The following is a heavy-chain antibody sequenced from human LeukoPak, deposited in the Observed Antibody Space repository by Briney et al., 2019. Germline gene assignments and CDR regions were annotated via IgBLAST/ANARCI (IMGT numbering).Heavy chain of an antibody. CDR2: IYYSGST. CDR1: GGSISSSSYY. V-gene: IGHV4-39*01. Sequence: SETLSLTCTVSGGSISSSSYYWGWIRQPPGKGLEWIGSIYYSGSTYYNPSLKSRVTISVDTSKNHFSLKLSSVTAADTAVYYCARHVGGSSRYEQAPKWFDPWGQGTLVTVSS. CDR3: ARHVGGSSRYEQAPKWFDP. J-gene: IGHJ5*02. D-gene: IGHD6-13*01.